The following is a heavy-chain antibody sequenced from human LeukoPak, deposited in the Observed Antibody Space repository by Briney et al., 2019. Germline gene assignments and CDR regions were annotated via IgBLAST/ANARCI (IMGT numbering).Heavy chain of an antibody. CDR2: IYYSGST. CDR3: ARLLIPPWGYYYYYMDV. D-gene: IGHD1-26*01. J-gene: IGHJ6*03. CDR1: GGSISSSSYY. V-gene: IGHV4-39*07. Sequence: PSETLSLTCTVSGGSISSSSYYWGWIRQPPGRGLEWIGSIYYSGSTYYNPSLKSRVTISVDTSKNQFSLKLSSVTAADTAVYYCARLLIPPWGYYYYYMDVWGKGTTVTVSS.